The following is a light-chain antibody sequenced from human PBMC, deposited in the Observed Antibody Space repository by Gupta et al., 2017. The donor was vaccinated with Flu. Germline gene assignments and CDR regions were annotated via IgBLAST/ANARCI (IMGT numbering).Light chain of an antibody. Sequence: EIVLTQSPAALSLPAGERATLSCRASQSVRDYLAWYHQRPGQSPRLLIYDASNRATDAPARFNASGSETDFTLTISGLEPEDSGIYYCQQRNNWPLTFGGGTKVELK. CDR3: QQRNNWPLT. CDR1: QSVRDY. CDR2: DAS. V-gene: IGKV3-11*01. J-gene: IGKJ4*01.